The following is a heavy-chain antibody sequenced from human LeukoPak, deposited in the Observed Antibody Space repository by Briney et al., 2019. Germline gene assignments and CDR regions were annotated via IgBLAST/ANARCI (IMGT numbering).Heavy chain of an antibody. V-gene: IGHV4-61*08. Sequence: PSETLSLTCTVSGGSISSGGYYWSWIRQHPGKGLEWIGYIYYSGSTNYNPSLKSRVTISVDTSKNQFSLKLSSVTAADTAVYYCARQEYNWKIDYWGQGTLVTVSS. CDR3: ARQEYNWKIDY. D-gene: IGHD1-20*01. CDR2: IYYSGST. CDR1: GGSISSGGYY. J-gene: IGHJ4*02.